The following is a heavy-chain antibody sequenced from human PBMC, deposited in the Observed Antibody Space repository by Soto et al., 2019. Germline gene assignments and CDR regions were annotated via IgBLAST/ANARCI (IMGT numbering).Heavy chain of an antibody. Sequence: PGGSLRLSCAASGFTFSSYSMNWVRQAPGKGLEWVSYISSSSSTIYYADSVKGRSTISRDNAKNSLYLQMNSLRDEDTAVYYCARDKDLTMVRDRGAFDIWGQGTMVTVSS. CDR1: GFTFSSYS. CDR3: ARDKDLTMVRDRGAFDI. V-gene: IGHV3-48*02. CDR2: ISSSSSTI. D-gene: IGHD3-10*01. J-gene: IGHJ3*02.